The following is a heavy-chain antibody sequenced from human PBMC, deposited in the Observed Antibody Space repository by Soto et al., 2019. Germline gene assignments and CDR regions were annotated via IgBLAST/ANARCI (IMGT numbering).Heavy chain of an antibody. CDR2: IYYRGNT. CDR3: ARHFNGDFGY. CDR1: GGSISSGSISSSSYY. J-gene: IGHJ4*02. D-gene: IGHD4-17*01. V-gene: IGHV4-39*01. Sequence: SETLSLTCTVSGGSISSGSISSSSYYWGWIRQPPGKGLEWIGSIYYRGNTHYNPALRSRVIIFVDTPKNQFSLKLSSVTAADTAVYYCARHFNGDFGYWGQGTLVTVSS.